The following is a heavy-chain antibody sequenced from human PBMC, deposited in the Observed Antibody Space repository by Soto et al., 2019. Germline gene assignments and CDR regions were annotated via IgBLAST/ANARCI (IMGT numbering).Heavy chain of an antibody. V-gene: IGHV5-51*01. CDR1: GYSFTSYW. CDR3: ARRDGTGSFEYYGMDV. CDR2: IYPGDSDT. J-gene: IGHJ6*02. Sequence: GESLKISCKGSGYSFTSYWIGWVRQMPGKGLEWMGIIYPGDSDTRYSPSFQGQVTISADKSISTAYLQWSSLKASDTAMYYCARRDGTGSFEYYGMDVWGQGTTVTVSS. D-gene: IGHD3-10*01.